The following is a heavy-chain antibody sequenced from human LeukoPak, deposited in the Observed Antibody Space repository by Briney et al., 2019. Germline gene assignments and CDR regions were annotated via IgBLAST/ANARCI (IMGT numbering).Heavy chain of an antibody. V-gene: IGHV3-7*01. CDR3: ARDPGSSAFDL. CDR2: INRDSSVK. D-gene: IGHD1-14*01. J-gene: IGHJ4*02. Sequence: GGSLRLSCAASGFNFTTFWMSWVRQTPEKGLEFVANINRDSSVKNYVDTVKGRLTISRDNAKKSLFLELNSLRADDTAVFYCARDPGSSAFDLWGQGSLVTVST. CDR1: GFNFTTFW.